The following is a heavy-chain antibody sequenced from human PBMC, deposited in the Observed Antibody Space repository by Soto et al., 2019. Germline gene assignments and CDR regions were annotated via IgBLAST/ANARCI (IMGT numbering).Heavy chain of an antibody. V-gene: IGHV4-31*03. J-gene: IGHJ4*02. CDR3: ATQGTYSSREFDY. CDR1: GGSISSGGYY. Sequence: PSETLSLTCTVSGGSISSGGYYWSWIRQHPGKGLEWIGYIYYSGSTYYNTSLKSRVTISVDTSKNQFSLKLSSVTAADTAVYYCATQGTYSSREFDYWGQGTLVTVSS. CDR2: IYYSGST. D-gene: IGHD6-13*01.